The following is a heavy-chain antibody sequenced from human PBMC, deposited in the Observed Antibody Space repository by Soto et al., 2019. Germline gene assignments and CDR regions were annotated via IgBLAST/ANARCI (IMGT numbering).Heavy chain of an antibody. CDR2: ISYDGSNK. CDR3: AKDRYYGSGLELYYYYSGMDV. CDR1: GFSFSTYV. J-gene: IGHJ6*02. D-gene: IGHD3-10*01. Sequence: PGGSLRLSCAASGFSFSTYVMHWVRQAPGKGLEWVAVISYDGSNKYYADSVKGRFTISRDNSKNTLYLQMNSLRAEDTAVYYCAKDRYYGSGLELYYYYSGMDVWGQGTTVTVSS. V-gene: IGHV3-30*18.